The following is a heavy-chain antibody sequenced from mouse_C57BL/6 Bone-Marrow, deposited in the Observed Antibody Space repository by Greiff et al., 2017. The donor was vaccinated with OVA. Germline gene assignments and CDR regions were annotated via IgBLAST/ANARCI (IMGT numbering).Heavy chain of an antibody. J-gene: IGHJ3*01. CDR2: IYPGDGDT. D-gene: IGHD2-4*01. CDR3: ARGDDWAWFAY. Sequence: LVESGAELVKPGASVKISCKASGYAFSSYWMNWVKQRPGKGLEWIGQIYPGDGDTNYNGKFKGKATLTADKSSSTAYMQLSSLTSEDSAVYFCARGDDWAWFAYWGQGTLVTVSA. V-gene: IGHV1-80*01. CDR1: GYAFSSYW.